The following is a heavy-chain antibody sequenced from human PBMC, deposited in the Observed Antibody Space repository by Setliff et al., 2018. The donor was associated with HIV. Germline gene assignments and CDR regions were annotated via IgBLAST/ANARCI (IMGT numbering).Heavy chain of an antibody. D-gene: IGHD3-22*01. J-gene: IGHJ6*03. Sequence: ASVKVSCKISGYTLTEVSMHWVRQAPGKGLEWMGWISPYNGDINYAQQVQGRVTVTIDTAANTVHMEVSILRSEDMAVYYCASGVYYYDDSGYYPGYYYYYMDVWGRGTTVTVSS. V-gene: IGHV1-24*01. CDR2: ISPYNGDI. CDR3: ASGVYYYDDSGYYPGYYYYYMDV. CDR1: GYTLTEVS.